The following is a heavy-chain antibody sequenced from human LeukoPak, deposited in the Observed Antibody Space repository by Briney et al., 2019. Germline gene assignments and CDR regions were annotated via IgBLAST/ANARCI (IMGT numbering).Heavy chain of an antibody. CDR3: ARGLYSSSWYDFDY. CDR2: ISSSSIYM. D-gene: IGHD6-13*01. Sequence: KPGGSLRLSCAASGFTFSSYSMNWVRQAPGKGLEWVSSISSSSIYMYYADSVKGRFTISRDNAKNSLYLQMNSLRAEDTAVYYCARGLYSSSWYDFDYWGQGTLVTVSS. V-gene: IGHV3-21*01. CDR1: GFTFSSYS. J-gene: IGHJ4*02.